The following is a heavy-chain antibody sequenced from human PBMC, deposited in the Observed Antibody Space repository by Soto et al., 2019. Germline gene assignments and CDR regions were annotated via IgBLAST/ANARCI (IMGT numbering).Heavy chain of an antibody. CDR2: IIPILGIA. J-gene: IGHJ4*02. CDR1: GYTFTSYY. Sequence: VSCKASGYTFTSYYIHWVRQAPGQGLEWMGMIIPILGIANYAQRFQGRVTITADKSTSTAYMELSSLRSEDTAVYYCARDSPYGSGSYSAYWGQGTLVTVSS. D-gene: IGHD3-10*01. V-gene: IGHV1-69*04. CDR3: ARDSPYGSGSYSAY.